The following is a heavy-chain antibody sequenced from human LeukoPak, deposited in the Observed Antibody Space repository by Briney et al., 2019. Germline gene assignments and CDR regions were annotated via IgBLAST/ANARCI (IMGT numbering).Heavy chain of an antibody. CDR2: VIPISGTA. CDR1: GGTFSSYA. D-gene: IGHD3-22*01. Sequence: SVKVSCKASGGTFSSYAISWVRQAPGQGLEWMGRVIPISGTANYAQKFQGRVTITTDESTSAAYMGMSTLRSEDTAVYYCARGGYYYDSSGPYYFDYWGQGTLVTVS. J-gene: IGHJ4*02. CDR3: ARGGYYYDSSGPYYFDY. V-gene: IGHV1-69*05.